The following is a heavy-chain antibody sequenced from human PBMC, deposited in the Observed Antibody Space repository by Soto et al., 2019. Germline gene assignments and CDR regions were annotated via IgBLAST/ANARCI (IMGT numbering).Heavy chain of an antibody. CDR1: GGSFSGYY. CDR3: ARGPDYVWGSYRYTDYYYYGMDV. CDR2: INHSGST. Sequence: SETLSLTCAVYGGSFSGYYWSWIRQPPGKGLEWIGEINHSGSTNYNPSLKSRVTISVDTSKNQFSLKLSSVTAADTAVYYCARGPDYVWGSYRYTDYYYYGMDVWGQGTTVTVSS. J-gene: IGHJ6*02. V-gene: IGHV4-34*01. D-gene: IGHD3-16*02.